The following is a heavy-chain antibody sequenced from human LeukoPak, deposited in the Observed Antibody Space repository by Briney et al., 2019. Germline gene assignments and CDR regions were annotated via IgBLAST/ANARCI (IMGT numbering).Heavy chain of an antibody. CDR1: GFSFSSSG. CDR2: ISYDGSNK. J-gene: IGHJ4*02. V-gene: IGHV3-30*18. D-gene: IGHD2-15*01. CDR3: AKDSAPYCSGGSCYGKLRDPDYYFDY. Sequence: GGSLRLSCAASGFSFSSSGMHWFRQAPGKGLEWVAVISYDGSNKFYADSVKGRFTISRDNSKNTLYLQMNSLRAEDTAVYYCAKDSAPYCSGGSCYGKLRDPDYYFDYWGQGTLVTVSS.